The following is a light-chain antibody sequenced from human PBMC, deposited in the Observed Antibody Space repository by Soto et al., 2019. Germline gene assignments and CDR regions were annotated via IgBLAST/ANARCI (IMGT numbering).Light chain of an antibody. V-gene: IGLV3-1*01. CDR1: KLGDKY. J-gene: IGLJ2*01. CDR3: QVWDSSTAVV. CDR2: QDR. Sequence: SYELTQPPSVSVAPGQTASITCSGDKLGDKYASWYQQKAGQSPVLVIYQDRKRPSGIPERFSGSNSGNTATLTISGTQAMDEADYYCQVWDSSTAVVFGGGTKVTVL.